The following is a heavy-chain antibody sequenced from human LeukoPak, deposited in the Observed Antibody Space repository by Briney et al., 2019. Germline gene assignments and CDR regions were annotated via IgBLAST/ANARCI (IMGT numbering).Heavy chain of an antibody. CDR2: IYYSGST. Sequence: KPSETLSLTCNVSGDSISSYYWSWIRQPPGKGLEWIGYIYYSGSTNYNPSLKSRVTISVDTSKNQFSLRLSSVTAADTAVYYCARHTSMAHSDYWGQGTLVTVSS. D-gene: IGHD1-1*01. J-gene: IGHJ4*02. V-gene: IGHV4-59*08. CDR3: ARHTSMAHSDY. CDR1: GDSISSYY.